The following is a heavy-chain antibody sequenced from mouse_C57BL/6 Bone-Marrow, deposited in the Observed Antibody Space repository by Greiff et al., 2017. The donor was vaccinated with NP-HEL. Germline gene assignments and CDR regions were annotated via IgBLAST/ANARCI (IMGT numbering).Heavy chain of an antibody. CDR2: IDPENGDT. CDR1: GFNIKDDY. CDR3: TRITTVVEGYFDY. Sequence: DVQLQESGAELVRPGASVKLSCTASGFNIKDDYMHWVKQRPEQGLEWIGWIDPENGDTEYASKFQGKATITADTSSNTAYLQLSSLTSEDTAVYYCTRITTVVEGYFDYWGQGTTLTVSS. V-gene: IGHV14-4*01. J-gene: IGHJ2*01. D-gene: IGHD1-1*01.